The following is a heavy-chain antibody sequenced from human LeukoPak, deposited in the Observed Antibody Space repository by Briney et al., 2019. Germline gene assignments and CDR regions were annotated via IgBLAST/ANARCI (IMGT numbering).Heavy chain of an antibody. CDR1: GFTFSSFW. CDR2: IKQDGSEK. V-gene: IGHV3-7*03. J-gene: IGHJ4*02. CDR3: AKQELGIFQGSDY. Sequence: GGSLRLSCAASGFTFSSFWMSWVRQAPGKGLAWVANIKQDGSEKYFVDSVKGRFTISRDNAKNSLYLQMSSLRAEDTAVYYCAKQELGIFQGSDYWGQGTLVTVSS. D-gene: IGHD7-27*01.